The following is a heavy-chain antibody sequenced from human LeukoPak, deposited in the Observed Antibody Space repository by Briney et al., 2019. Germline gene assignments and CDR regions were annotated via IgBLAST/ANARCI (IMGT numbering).Heavy chain of an antibody. V-gene: IGHV1-69*13. CDR1: GGTFSSYA. Sequence: GASVKVSCKASGGTFSSYAISWVRQAPGQGLEWMGGIIPIFGTANYAQKFQGRVTITADESTSTAYMELSSLRSEDTAVYYCARGLELRSDAFDIWGRGTMATVSS. J-gene: IGHJ3*02. D-gene: IGHD1-26*01. CDR3: ARGLELRSDAFDI. CDR2: IIPIFGTA.